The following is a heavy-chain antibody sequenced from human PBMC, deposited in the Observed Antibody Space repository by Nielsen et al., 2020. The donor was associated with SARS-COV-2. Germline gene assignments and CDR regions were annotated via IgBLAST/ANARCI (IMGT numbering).Heavy chain of an antibody. Sequence: GESLKISCAASGFTFSNYGMHWVRQVAGKGLEWVAIVSRDGSDTFYVDSVKGRFTISRDNSKNTVYLQMNSLRPEDTAVYHCAKDVWSGAHQIGPDYWGPGVLVTVSP. D-gene: IGHD3-3*01. CDR3: AKDVWSGAHQIGPDY. J-gene: IGHJ4*02. CDR1: GFTFSNYG. V-gene: IGHV3-30*18. CDR2: VSRDGSDT.